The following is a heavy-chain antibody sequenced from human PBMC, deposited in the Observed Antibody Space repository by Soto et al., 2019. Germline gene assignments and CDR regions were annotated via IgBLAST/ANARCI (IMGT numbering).Heavy chain of an antibody. CDR2: ISYDGSNK. CDR3: AKDWRRVSYYCGSGSSPFDY. Sequence: SGGSLRLSCAASGFTFSSYGMHWVRQAPGKGLEWVAVISYDGSNKYYADSVKGRFTISRDNSKNTLYLQMNSLRAEDTAVYYCAKDWRRVSYYCGSGSSPFDYWGQGTLVTVSS. J-gene: IGHJ4*02. V-gene: IGHV3-30*18. D-gene: IGHD3-10*01. CDR1: GFTFSSYG.